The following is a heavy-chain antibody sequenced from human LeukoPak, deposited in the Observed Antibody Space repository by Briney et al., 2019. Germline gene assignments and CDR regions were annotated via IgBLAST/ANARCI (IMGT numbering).Heavy chain of an antibody. V-gene: IGHV4-39*01. J-gene: IGHJ4*02. Sequence: SATLSLTCTVSGRSISSSNYYWGWIRHPPGKWLDWIGSIVYSGSTNYNPSLESRATISVDRSKNQFSLKLSSVTATDTAVYYCARYIVGSMSDYWGQGTLVTVSS. CDR3: ARYIVGSMSDY. CDR2: IVYSGST. D-gene: IGHD1-26*01. CDR1: GRSISSSNYY.